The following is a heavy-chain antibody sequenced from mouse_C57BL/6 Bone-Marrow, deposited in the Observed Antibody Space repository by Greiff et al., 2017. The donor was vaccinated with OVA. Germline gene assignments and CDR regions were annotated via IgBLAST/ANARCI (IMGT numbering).Heavy chain of an antibody. V-gene: IGHV1-9*01. CDR1: GYTFTGYW. CDR2: ILPGSGST. Sequence: VQLMESGAELMKPGASVKLSCKATGYTFTGYWIEWVKQRPGHGLEWIGEILPGSGSTYYNEKFKGKATFTADTSSNTAYMELSNLTSEDSAIYAWAKRGKPRRGFAYWGQGTLVTVSA. J-gene: IGHJ3*01. CDR3: AKRGKPRRGFAY.